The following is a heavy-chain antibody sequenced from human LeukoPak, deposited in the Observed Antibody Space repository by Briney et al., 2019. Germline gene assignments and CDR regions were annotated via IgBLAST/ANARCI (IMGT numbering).Heavy chain of an antibody. Sequence: SETLSLTCAVSGGSISSGGYSWSWIRQPPGKGLEWIGYIYHSGSTYYNPSLKSRVTISVDRSKNQFSLKLSSVTAADTAVYYCARHHLQLWLNYYYYYGMDVWGPRDHGHRLL. CDR3: ARHHLQLWLNYYYYYGMDV. J-gene: IGHJ6*01. D-gene: IGHD5-18*01. CDR2: IYHSGST. CDR1: GGSISSGGYS. V-gene: IGHV4-30-2*01.